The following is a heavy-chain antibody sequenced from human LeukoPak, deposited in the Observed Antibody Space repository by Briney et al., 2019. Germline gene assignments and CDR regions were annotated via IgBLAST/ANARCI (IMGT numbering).Heavy chain of an antibody. V-gene: IGHV1-69*04. D-gene: IGHD3-3*01. CDR3: ARGGYDFSSGYYPSR. CDR2: IIPILGIA. J-gene: IGHJ4*02. Sequence: SVKVSCKASGGTFSSYAISWVRQAPGQGLEWMGRIIPILGIANYAQKFQGRVTITADKSTSTAYMELSSLRSEDTAVYYCARGGYDFSSGYYPSRWGQGTLVTVSS. CDR1: GGTFSSYA.